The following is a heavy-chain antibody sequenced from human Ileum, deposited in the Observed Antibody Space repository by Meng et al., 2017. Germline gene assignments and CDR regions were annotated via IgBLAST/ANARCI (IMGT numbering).Heavy chain of an antibody. D-gene: IGHD3-3*01. J-gene: IGHJ4*02. CDR1: GFSLNTPRVG. Sequence: SGPTLVKPTQTLTLTCTFSGFSLNTPRVGVDWFRQTPGEALEWLALYYRDDDRRYKSSLKNRLSITVDTSKNQVVLSMTNVDPVDTGTYYCAHHYDFWRASEYYFDYWGQGTLVTVSS. V-gene: IGHV2-5*02. CDR2: YYRDDDR. CDR3: AHHYDFWRASEYYFDY.